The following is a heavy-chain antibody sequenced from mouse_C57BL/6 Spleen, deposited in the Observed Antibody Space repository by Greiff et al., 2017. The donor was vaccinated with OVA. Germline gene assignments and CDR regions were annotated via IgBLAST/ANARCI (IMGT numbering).Heavy chain of an antibody. CDR3: ARGGYGSSYAMDY. J-gene: IGHJ4*01. Sequence: QVQLKESGAELVRPGTSVKVSCKASGYAFTNYLIEWVKQRPGQGLEWIGVINPGSGGTNYNEKFKGKATLTADKSSSTAYMQLSSLTSEDSAVYFCARGGYGSSYAMDYWGQGTSVTVSS. V-gene: IGHV1-54*01. CDR2: INPGSGGT. CDR1: GYAFTNYL. D-gene: IGHD1-1*01.